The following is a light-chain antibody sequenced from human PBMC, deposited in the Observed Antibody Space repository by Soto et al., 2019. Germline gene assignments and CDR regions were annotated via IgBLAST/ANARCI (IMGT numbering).Light chain of an antibody. V-gene: IGKV1-33*01. CDR1: QAIRKY. CDR2: EVS. Sequence: DIKMTQSPSSLSASVGERVNITCQASQAIRKYLNWYQQKPGKAPKLLIFEVSHLQRGVPSRFSGSRSGTDFTFTISSLQSEDVATYYCQQYDSVPITFGGGTKVDFK. J-gene: IGKJ4*01. CDR3: QQYDSVPIT.